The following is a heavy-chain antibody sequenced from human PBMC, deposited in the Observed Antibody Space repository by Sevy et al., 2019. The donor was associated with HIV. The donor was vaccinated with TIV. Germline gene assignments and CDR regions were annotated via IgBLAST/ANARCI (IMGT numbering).Heavy chain of an antibody. J-gene: IGHJ6*02. V-gene: IGHV3-23*01. Sequence: GGSLRLSCAASGFTFSSYATSWVRQAPGKGLEWVSAISGSGGSTYYADSVKGRFTISRDNSKNTLYMQMNSLRAEDTAVYYCAKEGTYYDFWSGSEETYYYYGMDVWGQGTTVTVSS. D-gene: IGHD3-3*01. CDR2: ISGSGGST. CDR1: GFTFSSYA. CDR3: AKEGTYYDFWSGSEETYYYYGMDV.